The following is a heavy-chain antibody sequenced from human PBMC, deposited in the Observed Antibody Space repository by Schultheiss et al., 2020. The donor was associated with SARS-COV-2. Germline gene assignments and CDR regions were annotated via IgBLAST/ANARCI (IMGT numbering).Heavy chain of an antibody. V-gene: IGHV3-30-3*01. CDR1: GFTFSSYA. Sequence: GESLKISCAASGFTFSSYAMHWVRQAPGKGLEWVAVISYDGSNKYYADSVKGRFTISRDNSKNTLYLQMNSLRAEDTAVYYCAKDRGAVGGDWGRGTLVTVSS. J-gene: IGHJ4*02. CDR2: ISYDGSNK. D-gene: IGHD2-21*01. CDR3: AKDRGAVGGD.